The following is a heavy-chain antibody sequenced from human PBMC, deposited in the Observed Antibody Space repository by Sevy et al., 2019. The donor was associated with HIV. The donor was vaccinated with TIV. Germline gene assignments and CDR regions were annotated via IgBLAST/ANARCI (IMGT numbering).Heavy chain of an antibody. CDR3: AKDMLGATSYYGMDV. Sequence: GGSLRLSCAASGFTFDDYAMHWVRQAPGKGLEWVSGISWNSGSIGYADSVKGRFTISRDNAKNSLYLQMNSLRAEDTTLYYCAKDMLGATSYYGMDVWGRGTTVTVSS. J-gene: IGHJ6*02. CDR2: ISWNSGSI. V-gene: IGHV3-9*01. CDR1: GFTFDDYA. D-gene: IGHD1-26*01.